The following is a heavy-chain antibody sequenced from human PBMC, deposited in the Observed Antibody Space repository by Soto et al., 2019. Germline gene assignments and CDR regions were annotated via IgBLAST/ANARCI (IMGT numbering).Heavy chain of an antibody. J-gene: IGHJ6*02. CDR1: GGTFSSYT. CDR2: IIPILGIA. CDR3: ARDGTTGFGSGQYYYYGMDV. V-gene: IGHV1-69*04. D-gene: IGHD4-17*01. Sequence: SVKVSCKASGGTFSSYTISWVRQAPGQGLEWMGRIIPILGIANYAQKFQGRVTITADKSTSTAYMELSSLRSEDTAVYYCARDGTTGFGSGQYYYYGMDVWGQGTTVTVSS.